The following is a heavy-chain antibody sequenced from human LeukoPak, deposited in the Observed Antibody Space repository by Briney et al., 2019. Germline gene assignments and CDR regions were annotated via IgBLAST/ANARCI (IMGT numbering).Heavy chain of an antibody. CDR3: ARNTRYFKLGDAFAI. V-gene: IGHV3-23*01. CDR1: GVTFSSDA. Sequence: GGSLRLSCAASGVTFSSDAMGWVRQAPGKGLEWVSAIGGSGGSTYYADSVKGRFTIARDNSKHTLYLQMNSLSAEDTAIYPCARNTRYFKLGDAFAIWGQGTMVTVSS. CDR2: IGGSGGST. D-gene: IGHD1-14*01. J-gene: IGHJ3*02.